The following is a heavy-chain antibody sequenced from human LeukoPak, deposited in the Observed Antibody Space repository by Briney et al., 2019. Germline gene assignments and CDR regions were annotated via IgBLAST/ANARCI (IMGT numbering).Heavy chain of an antibody. CDR3: ARDPYDNWVVDV. D-gene: IGHD3-22*01. CDR2: IYYTGNT. Sequence: SETLSLTCTVSGGSLSTYYWSWIRQPPGKGLDYVGYIYYTGNTNYNPSLKSRVTISIDMSKNQFSLKLSSVTAADTAVYYCARDPYDNWVVDVWGQGTTVTVSS. J-gene: IGHJ6*02. CDR1: GGSLSTYY. V-gene: IGHV4-59*12.